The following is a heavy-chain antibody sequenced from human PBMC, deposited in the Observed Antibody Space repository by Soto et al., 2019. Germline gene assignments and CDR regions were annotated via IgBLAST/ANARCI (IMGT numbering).Heavy chain of an antibody. V-gene: IGHV1-18*01. Sequence: GASVKVSCKASGHTFTSYGINWVRQAPGQGLEWMGWINAYNGNTNYGQKLQGRVTMTTDASISTAYMELRSLRSEDTAVYYCASLKVGAYDSSGYPTFDYWGQGTLVTVSS. CDR1: GHTFTSYG. D-gene: IGHD3-22*01. CDR3: ASLKVGAYDSSGYPTFDY. CDR2: INAYNGNT. J-gene: IGHJ4*02.